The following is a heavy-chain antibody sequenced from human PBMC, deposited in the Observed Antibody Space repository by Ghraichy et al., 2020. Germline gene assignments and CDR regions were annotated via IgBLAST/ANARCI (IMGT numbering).Heavy chain of an antibody. D-gene: IGHD1-26*01. CDR2: IKQDGSEK. Sequence: LSLTCAASGFTFSSYWMSWVRQAPGKGLEWVANIKQDGSEKYYVDSVKGRFTISRDNAKNSLYLQMNSLRAEDTAVYYCARVRIGSGASDYWGQGTLVTVSS. J-gene: IGHJ4*02. CDR1: GFTFSSYW. V-gene: IGHV3-7*01. CDR3: ARVRIGSGASDY.